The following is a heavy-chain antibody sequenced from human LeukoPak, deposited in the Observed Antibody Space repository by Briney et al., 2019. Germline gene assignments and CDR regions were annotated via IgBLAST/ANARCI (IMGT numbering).Heavy chain of an antibody. Sequence: PGGSLRLSCAASGFTFSSYSMNWVRQAPGKGLEWVSSISSSSSYIYYADSVKGRFTISRDNAKNSLYLQMNSLRAEDTAVYYCAREGLAWGNWFDPWGQGTLVTVSS. D-gene: IGHD3-16*01. CDR3: AREGLAWGNWFDP. CDR1: GFTFSSYS. CDR2: ISSSSSYI. V-gene: IGHV3-21*01. J-gene: IGHJ5*02.